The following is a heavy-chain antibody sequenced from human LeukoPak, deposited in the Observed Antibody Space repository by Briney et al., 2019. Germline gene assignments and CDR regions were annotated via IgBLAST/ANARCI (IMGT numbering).Heavy chain of an antibody. V-gene: IGHV5-10-1*01. CDR3: ARQDCSGGNCYNHYYYYGMDV. J-gene: IGHJ6*02. Sequence: GESLRISCKGSGYSFTSYWISWVRQMPGKGLEWMGRIDPSDSYTNYSPSFQGHVTISADKSISTAYLQWSSLKASDTAMYYCARQDCSGGNCYNHYYYYGMDVWGQGTTVTVSS. CDR2: IDPSDSYT. D-gene: IGHD2-15*01. CDR1: GYSFTSYW.